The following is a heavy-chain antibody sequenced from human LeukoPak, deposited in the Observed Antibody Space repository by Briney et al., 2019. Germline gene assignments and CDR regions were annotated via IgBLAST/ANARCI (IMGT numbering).Heavy chain of an antibody. Sequence: VASVKVSCKASGYIFSNYYIHWVRQAPGQGPEWMGMINPSGGSTDYAQKFQGRITMTRDTSTSTVYMELSSLRSEDTAVYYCVRSEITTAGTDAFDIWGQGTMVTVSS. CDR2: INPSGGST. D-gene: IGHD6-13*01. CDR1: GYIFSNYY. J-gene: IGHJ3*02. CDR3: VRSEITTAGTDAFDI. V-gene: IGHV1-46*01.